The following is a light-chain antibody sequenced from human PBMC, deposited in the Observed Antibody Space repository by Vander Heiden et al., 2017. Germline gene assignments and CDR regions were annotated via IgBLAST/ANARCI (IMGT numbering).Light chain of an antibody. Sequence: QSVLTQPPSASGTPGQRVTISCSGSSPNIRSHTVSWYQQVPGTAPKLLIYINVVRPSGVPARFSGSKSGTSASLAISGLQSEDEADYYCATWDDSLSGPVFGGGTKLTVL. J-gene: IGLJ3*02. V-gene: IGLV1-44*01. CDR2: INV. CDR1: SPNIRSHT. CDR3: ATWDDSLSGPV.